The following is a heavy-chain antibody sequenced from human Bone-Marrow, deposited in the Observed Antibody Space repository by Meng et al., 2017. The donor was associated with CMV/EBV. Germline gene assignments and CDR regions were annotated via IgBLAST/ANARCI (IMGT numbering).Heavy chain of an antibody. CDR3: AKGRKDIVLMVYDPDYGMDV. CDR2: IWYDGSNK. CDR1: GFTFSSYG. V-gene: IGHV3-33*06. J-gene: IGHJ6*02. Sequence: GESLKISCAASGFTFSSYGMHWVRQAPGKGLEWVAVIWYDGSNKYYADSVKGRFTISRDNSKNTLYLQMNSLRAEDTAVYYCAKGRKDIVLMVYDPDYGMDVWGQGTTVTVSS. D-gene: IGHD2-8*01.